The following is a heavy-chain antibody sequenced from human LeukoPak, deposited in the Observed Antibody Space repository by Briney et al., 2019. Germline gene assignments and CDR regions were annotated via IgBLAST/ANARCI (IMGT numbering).Heavy chain of an antibody. CDR1: GYTFTSYY. CDR2: INPSGGST. Sequence: ASVTVSCKASGYTFTSYYMHWVRQAPGQGLEWMGIINPSGGSTSYAQKFQGRVTMTRDTSTSTVYMELSRLRSDDTAVYYCARDLYNWNSPIDYWGQGTLVTVSS. D-gene: IGHD1-7*01. J-gene: IGHJ4*02. CDR3: ARDLYNWNSPIDY. V-gene: IGHV1-46*01.